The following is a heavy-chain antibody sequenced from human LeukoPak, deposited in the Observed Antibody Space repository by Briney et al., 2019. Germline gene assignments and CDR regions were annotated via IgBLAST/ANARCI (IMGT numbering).Heavy chain of an antibody. CDR3: ARVREGGYSYGYMGY. J-gene: IGHJ4*02. D-gene: IGHD5-18*01. CDR1: GYTFTGYY. CDR2: INPNSGGT. Sequence: ASVKVSCKASGYTFTGYYMHWARQAPGQGLEWMGWINPNSGGTNYAQKFQGRVTMTRDTSISTAYMELSRLRSDDTAVYYCARVREGGYSYGYMGYWGQGTLVTVSS. V-gene: IGHV1-2*02.